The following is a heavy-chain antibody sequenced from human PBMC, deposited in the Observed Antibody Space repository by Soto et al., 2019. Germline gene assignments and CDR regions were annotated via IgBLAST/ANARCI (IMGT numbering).Heavy chain of an antibody. J-gene: IGHJ4*02. CDR1: AFSVSSNY. V-gene: IGHV3-53*01. D-gene: IGHD3-22*01. CDR3: ARGFYDSSGYKTFSYDY. Sequence: PGGSLRLSCTASAFSVSSNYMSWVRQAPGKGLEWVSVIYSGGVTDYADSVKGRLTISRDNSKNTLYLQMNSLRAEDTALYYCARGFYDSSGYKTFSYDYWGQGTLVTVSS. CDR2: IYSGGVT.